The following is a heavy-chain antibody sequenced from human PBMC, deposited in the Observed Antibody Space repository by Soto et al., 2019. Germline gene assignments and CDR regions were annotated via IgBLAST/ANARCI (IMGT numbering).Heavy chain of an antibody. J-gene: IGHJ4*02. CDR2: INHSGST. CDR3: ARGRGSLGYCSGGSCYGWGYFDY. Sequence: QVQLQQWGAGLLKPSETLSLTCAVYGGSFSGYYWSWIRQPPGKGLEWIGEINHSGSTNYNPSLKGRVTISVDTSKNQFSLKLSSVTAADTAVYYCARGRGSLGYCSGGSCYGWGYFDYWGQGTLVTVSS. V-gene: IGHV4-34*01. D-gene: IGHD2-15*01. CDR1: GGSFSGYY.